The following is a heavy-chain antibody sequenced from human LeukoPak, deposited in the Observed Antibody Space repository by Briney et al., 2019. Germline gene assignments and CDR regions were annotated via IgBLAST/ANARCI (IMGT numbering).Heavy chain of an antibody. Sequence: SVKVSCKASGGTFSSYAISWVRQAPGQGLEWMGRIIPILGITNYAQKFQGRVTITADKSTSTAYMELSSLRSEDTAVYYCARDRFDYCGGDCYYFDYWGQGTLVTVSS. CDR3: ARDRFDYCGGDCYYFDY. V-gene: IGHV1-69*04. D-gene: IGHD2-21*02. CDR1: GGTFSSYA. J-gene: IGHJ4*02. CDR2: IIPILGIT.